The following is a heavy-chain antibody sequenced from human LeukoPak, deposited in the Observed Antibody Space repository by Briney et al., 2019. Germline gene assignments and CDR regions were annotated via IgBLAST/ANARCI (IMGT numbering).Heavy chain of an antibody. J-gene: IGHJ6*02. V-gene: IGHV3-64*01. D-gene: IGHD3-10*01. CDR3: AREGGSGSSYYYYYYGMDV. Sequence: GGSLRLSCAASGFTFSSYAMHWVRQAPGKGLEYVSAISSNGGSTYYANSVKGRFTISRDSSKNTLYLQMGSLRAEDMAVYYCAREGGSGSSYYYYYYGMDVWGQGTTVTVSS. CDR1: GFTFSSYA. CDR2: ISSNGGST.